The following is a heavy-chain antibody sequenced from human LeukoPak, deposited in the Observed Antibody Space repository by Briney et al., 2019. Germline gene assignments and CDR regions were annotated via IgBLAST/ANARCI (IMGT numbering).Heavy chain of an antibody. V-gene: IGHV3-72*01. CDR2: TRDKTNGYTT. J-gene: IGHJ4*02. CDR3: IRLRYNSVWDVDY. Sequence: PGGSLRLSCAASGFTLSDHYIDWVRQAPGKGLEWVGRTRDKTNGYTTEYAASVKGRFSISRDDSKNSLYLQMNSLKTEDTAVYYCIRLRYNSVWDVDYSGQGTLVTVSS. CDR1: GFTLSDHY. D-gene: IGHD6-19*01.